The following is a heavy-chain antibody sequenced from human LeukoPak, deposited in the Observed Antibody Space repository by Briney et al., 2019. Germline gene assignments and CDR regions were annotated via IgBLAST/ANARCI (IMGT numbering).Heavy chain of an antibody. CDR3: ARDSLNQGFYYMDV. CDR1: GGSISSYY. D-gene: IGHD1-14*01. J-gene: IGHJ6*03. V-gene: IGHV4-59*01. Sequence: SETLSLTCTVSGGSISSYYWSWIRQPPGKGLEWIGYIYYSGSTNYNPSLKSRVTISVDTSKNQFSLKLSSVTAADTAVYYCARDSLNQGFYYMDVWGKGTTVTVSS. CDR2: IYYSGST.